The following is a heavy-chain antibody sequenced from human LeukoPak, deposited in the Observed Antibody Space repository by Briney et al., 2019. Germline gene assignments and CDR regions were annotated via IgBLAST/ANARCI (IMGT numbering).Heavy chain of an antibody. CDR2: IYTSGST. Sequence: SETLSLTCTVSGGSISSGGYYWSWIRQPAGKGLEWIGRIYTSGSTNYNPSLKSRVTITVDTSKNQFSLRLSSVTAADTAVYYCARHFPQKGGGITMVRGVRQPRGAFDIWGQGTMVTVSS. J-gene: IGHJ3*02. CDR3: ARHFPQKGGGITMVRGVRQPRGAFDI. V-gene: IGHV4-61*02. CDR1: GGSISSGGYY. D-gene: IGHD3-10*01.